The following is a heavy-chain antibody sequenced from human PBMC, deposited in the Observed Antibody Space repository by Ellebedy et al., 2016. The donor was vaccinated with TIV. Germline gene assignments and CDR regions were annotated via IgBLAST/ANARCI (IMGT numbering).Heavy chain of an antibody. J-gene: IGHJ6*02. CDR1: GFTFSSYS. CDR2: ISSSSSTI. V-gene: IGHV3-48*01. Sequence: GGSLRLSXAASGFTFSSYSMNWVRQAPGKGLEWVSYISSSSSTIYYADSVKGRFTISRDNAKNSLYLQMNSLRAEDTAVYYCAREDHCSSTSCYTLRPNYYYYGMDVWGQGTTVTVSS. D-gene: IGHD2-2*01. CDR3: AREDHCSSTSCYTLRPNYYYYGMDV.